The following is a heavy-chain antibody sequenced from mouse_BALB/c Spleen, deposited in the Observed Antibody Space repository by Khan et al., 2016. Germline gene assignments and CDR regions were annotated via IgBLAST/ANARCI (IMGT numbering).Heavy chain of an antibody. J-gene: IGHJ3*01. D-gene: IGHD2-1*01. CDR1: GFNIKDTY. CDR2: IDPANGNT. CDR3: ARIYYGGAY. Sequence: VRLQQSGADLVKPGASVKLSCTASGFNIKDTYIHWVKQRPEQALEWIGRIDPANGNTEYDPKFQGKATITADISSNTAYLQLSSLTSEDTAVXYCARIYYGGAYWGQGTLVTVSA. V-gene: IGHV14-3*02.